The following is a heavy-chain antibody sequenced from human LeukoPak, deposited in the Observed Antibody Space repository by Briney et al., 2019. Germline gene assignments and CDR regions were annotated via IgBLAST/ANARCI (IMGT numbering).Heavy chain of an antibody. J-gene: IGHJ6*03. CDR1: GFTFSNAW. CDR3: ARGRRRPRYYYYYYMDV. V-gene: IGHV4-34*01. CDR2: INHSGST. Sequence: GSLRLSCAASGFTFSNAWMSWIRQPPGKGLEWIGEINHSGSTNYNPSLKSRVTISVDTSKNQFSLKLSSVTAADTAVYYCARGRRRPRYYYYYYMDVWGKGTTVTVSS.